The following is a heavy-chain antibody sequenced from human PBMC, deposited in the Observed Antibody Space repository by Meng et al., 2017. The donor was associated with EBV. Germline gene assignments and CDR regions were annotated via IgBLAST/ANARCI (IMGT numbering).Heavy chain of an antibody. V-gene: IGHV3-30-3*01. Sequence: QVQLVESGXGVVQPGRSLRLSCAASGFTFSSYAMHWVRQAPGKGLEWVAVISYDGSNKYYADSVKGRFTISRDNSKNTLYLQMNSLRAEDTAVYYCAREPSRVVVGPSYFDYWGQGTLVTVSS. CDR3: AREPSRVVVGPSYFDY. CDR2: ISYDGSNK. D-gene: IGHD2-15*01. CDR1: GFTFSSYA. J-gene: IGHJ4*02.